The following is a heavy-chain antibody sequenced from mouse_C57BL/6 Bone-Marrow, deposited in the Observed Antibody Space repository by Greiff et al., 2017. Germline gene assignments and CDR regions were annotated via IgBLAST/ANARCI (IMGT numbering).Heavy chain of an antibody. J-gene: IGHJ2*01. CDR2: FYPGDGDT. Sequence: VQLQQSGPELVKPGASVKISCKASGYAFSSSWMNWVKQRPGKGLEWIGRFYPGDGDTNYNGKFKGKATLTADKSSSTAYMQLSSLTSEDSAVYFCARDRAYYYGYDDGAYYFDYWGQGTTLTVSS. CDR1: GYAFSSSW. V-gene: IGHV1-82*01. D-gene: IGHD2-2*01. CDR3: ARDRAYYYGYDDGAYYFDY.